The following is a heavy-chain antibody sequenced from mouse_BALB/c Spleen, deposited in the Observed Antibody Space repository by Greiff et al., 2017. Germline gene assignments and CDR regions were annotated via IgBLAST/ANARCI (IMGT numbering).Heavy chain of an antibody. D-gene: IGHD3-2*01. CDR2: ISYDGSN. CDR3: AREDSSGYVAMDY. Sequence: EVHLVESGPGLVKPSQSLSLTCSVTGYSITSGYYWNWIRQFPGNKLEWMGYISYDGSNNYNPSLKNRISITRDTSKNQFFLKLNSVTTEDTATYYCAREDSSGYVAMDYWGQGTSVTVSS. V-gene: IGHV3-6*02. J-gene: IGHJ4*01. CDR1: GYSITSGYY.